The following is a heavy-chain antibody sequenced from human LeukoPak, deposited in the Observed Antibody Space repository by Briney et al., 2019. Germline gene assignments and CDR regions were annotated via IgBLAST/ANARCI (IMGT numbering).Heavy chain of an antibody. CDR1: GGPISSGGYY. J-gene: IGHJ4*02. CDR3: ARVHGGYSSSWSNGHFDY. Sequence: SETLSLTCTVSGGPISSGGYYWSWIRQHPGKGLEWIGYIYYSGSTYYNPSLKSRVTISVDTSKNQFSLKLSSVTAADTAVYYCARVHGGYSSSWSNGHFDYWGQGTLVTVSS. V-gene: IGHV4-31*03. D-gene: IGHD6-13*01. CDR2: IYYSGST.